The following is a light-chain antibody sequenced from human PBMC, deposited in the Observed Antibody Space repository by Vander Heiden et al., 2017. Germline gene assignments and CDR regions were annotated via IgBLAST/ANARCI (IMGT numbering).Light chain of an antibody. Sequence: SVMPQPPSASGTPGQRVTFSCSEPRSNIGNNYVYWYQQFSGTAPKLLIYKNSHRPAVGPDRFSGSRSGTAAYLDISGRRSEEEADYYCDAWDESLSGWVFGGGTKLTVL. CDR1: RSNIGNNY. V-gene: IGLV1-47*01. CDR3: DAWDESLSGWV. J-gene: IGLJ3*02. CDR2: KNS.